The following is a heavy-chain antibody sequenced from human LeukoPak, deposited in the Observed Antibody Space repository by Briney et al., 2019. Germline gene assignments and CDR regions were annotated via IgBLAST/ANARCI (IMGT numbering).Heavy chain of an antibody. D-gene: IGHD3-22*01. CDR2: IYYSGST. CDR1: GGSISSYY. J-gene: IGHJ4*02. Sequence: SETLSLTCTVSGGSISSYYWSWIRQPPGKGLEWIGYIYYSGSTNYNPSLKSRVTISVDTSKNQFSLKLSSVTAADTAVYYCAGCTYYCDSSGLAFDYWGQGTLVTVSS. CDR3: AGCTYYCDSSGLAFDY. V-gene: IGHV4-59*01.